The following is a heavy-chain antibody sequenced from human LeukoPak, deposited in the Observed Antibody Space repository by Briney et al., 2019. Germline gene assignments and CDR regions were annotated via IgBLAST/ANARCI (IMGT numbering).Heavy chain of an antibody. CDR1: GYTFTSYW. CDR2: IYPDDSDI. J-gene: IGHJ4*02. CDR3: ARSIYGDYGGFDY. D-gene: IGHD4-17*01. V-gene: IGHV5-51*01. Sequence: GESLKISCKGFGYTFTSYWIGWVRQMPGKGLEWMGIIYPDDSDITYSPSFQGQGTISADKSISTAYLQWSSLKASDTAMYYCARSIYGDYGGFDYWGQGTLVTVSS.